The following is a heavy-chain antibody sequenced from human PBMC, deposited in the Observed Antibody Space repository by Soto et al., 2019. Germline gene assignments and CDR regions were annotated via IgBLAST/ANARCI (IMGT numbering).Heavy chain of an antibody. Sequence: SETLSLTCTVSGGSISSYYWSWIRQPPGKGLEWIGYIYYSGSTNYNPSLKSRVTISVDTSKNQFSLKLSSVTAADTAVYYCARTFHYYDSSGYYSNWFDPWGQGTLVTVSS. CDR1: GGSISSYY. J-gene: IGHJ5*02. D-gene: IGHD3-22*01. V-gene: IGHV4-59*01. CDR2: IYYSGST. CDR3: ARTFHYYDSSGYYSNWFDP.